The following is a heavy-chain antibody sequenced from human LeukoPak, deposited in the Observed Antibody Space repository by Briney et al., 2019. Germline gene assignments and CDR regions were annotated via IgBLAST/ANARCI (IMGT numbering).Heavy chain of an antibody. D-gene: IGHD6-19*01. Sequence: GGSLRLSCAASGFTFSSYWMSWVRQAPGKGLEWVANIKQDGSEKYYVDSVKGRFTISRDNAKNSLYLQMNSLRAEDTAVYYCAREGSSGWHIHHDYWGQGTLVTVSS. CDR1: GFTFSSYW. CDR2: IKQDGSEK. V-gene: IGHV3-7*03. CDR3: AREGSSGWHIHHDY. J-gene: IGHJ4*02.